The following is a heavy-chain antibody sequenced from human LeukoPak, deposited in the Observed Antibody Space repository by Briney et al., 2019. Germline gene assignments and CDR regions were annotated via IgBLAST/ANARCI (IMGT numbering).Heavy chain of an antibody. CDR1: GFNFSSYG. CDR2: IWYDGSNK. D-gene: IGHD6-13*01. Sequence: PGGSLRLSFSAAGFNFSSYGMHRGRPGPGQGPGLVAVIWYDGSNKYYADSVKGRFTISRDNSKNTLYLQMNSLRAEDTAVYYCAKDTIAAAGIKWYYFDYWGQGTLVTVSS. CDR3: AKDTIAAAGIKWYYFDY. V-gene: IGHV3-33*06. J-gene: IGHJ4*02.